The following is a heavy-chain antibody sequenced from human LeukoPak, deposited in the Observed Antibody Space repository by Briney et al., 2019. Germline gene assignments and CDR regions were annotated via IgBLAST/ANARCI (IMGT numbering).Heavy chain of an antibody. Sequence: PGGSLRLSCAVSGLTVNSSFTSGVRQAPGKGLEWVSVFYSGGGTYFADSVKGRFTMSRDNSKNTLYLQMNSLRAEDTGMYSCARAVGGALYRDVWGKGTPLTVSS. D-gene: IGHD2-15*01. J-gene: IGHJ6*03. V-gene: IGHV3-53*01. CDR2: FYSGGGT. CDR3: ARAVGGALYRDV. CDR1: GLTVNSSF.